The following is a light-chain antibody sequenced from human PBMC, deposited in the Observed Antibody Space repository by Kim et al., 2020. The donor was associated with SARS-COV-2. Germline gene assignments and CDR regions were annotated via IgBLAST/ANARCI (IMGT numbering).Light chain of an antibody. CDR2: QDS. V-gene: IGLV3-1*01. Sequence: SYELTQPPSVSVSPGQTASITCSGDKLGDKYACWYQQKPGQSPVLVIYQDSKRPSGIPERFSGSNSGNTATLTISGTQAMDEADYYCQAWDRSTGGFGGGTQLTVL. CDR1: KLGDKY. CDR3: QAWDRSTGG. J-gene: IGLJ2*01.